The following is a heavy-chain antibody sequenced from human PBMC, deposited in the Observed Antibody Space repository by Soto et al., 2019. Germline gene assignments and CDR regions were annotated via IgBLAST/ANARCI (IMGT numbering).Heavy chain of an antibody. Sequence: GGSLRLSCAASGFTFCSYSMNWVRQAPGKGLEWVSYISSSSSTIYYADSVKGRFTISRDNAKNSLYLQMNSLRAEDTAVYYCAGRTRGGHYYYMDVWGKGTTVTVSS. J-gene: IGHJ6*03. V-gene: IGHV3-48*01. CDR3: AGRTRGGHYYYMDV. CDR2: ISSSSSTI. CDR1: GFTFCSYS. D-gene: IGHD1-26*01.